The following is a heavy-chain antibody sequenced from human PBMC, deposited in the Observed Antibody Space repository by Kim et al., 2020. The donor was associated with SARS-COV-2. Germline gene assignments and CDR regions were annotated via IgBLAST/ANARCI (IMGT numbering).Heavy chain of an antibody. D-gene: IGHD3-10*01. V-gene: IGHV3-9*01. J-gene: IGHJ4*02. CDR1: GFTFGDYA. CDR3: AKEISGIHSE. Sequence: GGSLRLSCAASGFTFGDYAMYWVRQAPGKGLEWVSGISRNSDSIGYADSVKGRFTISRDNSKNSLYLQMNSLRAEDTALYFCAKEISGIHSEWGQGTLVTVSS. CDR2: ISRNSDSI.